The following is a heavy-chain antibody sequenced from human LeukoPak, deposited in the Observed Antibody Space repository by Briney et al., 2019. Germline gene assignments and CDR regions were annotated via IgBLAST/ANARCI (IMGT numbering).Heavy chain of an antibody. Sequence: ASVKVSCKASGYTFTDYYMHWVRQAPGQGLEWMGWINPNSGGTNYAQKFYARVTMTRDTSISTAYMELSRLRSDDTAVFYCARPPDILTGENFDYWGQGTLVTVSS. CDR2: INPNSGGT. V-gene: IGHV1-2*02. CDR3: ARPPDILTGENFDY. J-gene: IGHJ4*02. D-gene: IGHD3-9*01. CDR1: GYTFTDYY.